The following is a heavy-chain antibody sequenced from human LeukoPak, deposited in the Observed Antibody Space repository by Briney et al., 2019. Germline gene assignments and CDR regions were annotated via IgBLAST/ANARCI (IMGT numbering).Heavy chain of an antibody. CDR1: GGTFSSYA. V-gene: IGHV1-69*04. D-gene: IGHD3-10*01. CDR2: IIPILGIA. CDR3: ARDLWFGESAANAFDI. J-gene: IGHJ3*02. Sequence: SVKVSCKASGGTFSSYAISWVRQAPGQGLEWMGRIIPILGIANYAQKFQGRVTITTDESTSTAYMELSSLRSEGTAVYYCARDLWFGESAANAFDIWGQGTMVTVSS.